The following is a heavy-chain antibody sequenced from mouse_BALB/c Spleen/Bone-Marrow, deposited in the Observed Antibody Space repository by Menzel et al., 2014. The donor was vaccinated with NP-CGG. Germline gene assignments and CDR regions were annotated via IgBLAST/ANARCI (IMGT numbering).Heavy chain of an antibody. CDR1: GYTFTSYV. CDR2: INPYNDGT. J-gene: IGHJ1*01. D-gene: IGHD2-3*01. V-gene: IGHV1-14*01. CDR3: ARTPIYDGYYWFFDV. Sequence: VQLQQSGPELVKPGASVKMSCKASGYTFTSYVMHWVKQKPGQGLEWIGYINPYNDGTKYNEKFKDKAALTSDKSSSTAYMELSSLTSEDSAVYYGARTPIYDGYYWFFDVWGAGTTVTVSS.